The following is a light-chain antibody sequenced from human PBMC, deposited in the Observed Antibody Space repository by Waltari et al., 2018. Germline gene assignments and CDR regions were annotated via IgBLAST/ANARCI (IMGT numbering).Light chain of an antibody. Sequence: QSALTQPASVSGSPGQSITISCTGTSSDVGGYNYVSWYQQHPGKAPKLMIYDVSIRPSGVSNRFSGSKAGNTAFLTISGLQAEDEADYYCSSYTSSNTLVFGGGTMLTVL. CDR1: SSDVGGYNY. CDR2: DVS. J-gene: IGLJ2*01. V-gene: IGLV2-14*01. CDR3: SSYTSSNTLV.